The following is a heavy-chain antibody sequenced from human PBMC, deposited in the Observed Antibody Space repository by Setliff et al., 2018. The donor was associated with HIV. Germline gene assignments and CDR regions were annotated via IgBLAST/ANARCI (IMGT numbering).Heavy chain of an antibody. CDR3: ARDWLPRVLRY. CDR1: GYTFTNYG. Sequence: GASVKVSCKASGYTFTNYGISWVRQAPGQGLEWMGWISAYNGNTNYAQKPQGRVTMTTDTSTSTAYMELRSLRSDDTAVYYCARDWLPRVLRYWGQGTLVTVSS. CDR2: ISAYNGNT. V-gene: IGHV1-18*01. J-gene: IGHJ4*02. D-gene: IGHD5-12*01.